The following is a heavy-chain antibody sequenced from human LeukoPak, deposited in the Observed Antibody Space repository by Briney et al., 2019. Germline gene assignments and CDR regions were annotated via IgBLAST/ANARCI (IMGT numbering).Heavy chain of an antibody. Sequence: GASVKVSCKASGYTFTGYYMHWVRQAPGQGLEWMGWINPSGGSTSYAQKFQGRVTMTRDTSTSTVYMELSSLRSEDTAVYYCARSRRWWSTFDYWGQGTLVTVSS. CDR1: GYTFTGYY. CDR3: ARSRRWWSTFDY. J-gene: IGHJ4*02. D-gene: IGHD2-15*01. V-gene: IGHV1-46*01. CDR2: INPSGGST.